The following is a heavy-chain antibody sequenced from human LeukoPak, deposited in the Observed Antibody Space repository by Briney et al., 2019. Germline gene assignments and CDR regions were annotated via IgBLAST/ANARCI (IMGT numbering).Heavy chain of an antibody. V-gene: IGHV1-8*01. CDR2: MNPNSGNT. J-gene: IGHJ3*02. Sequence: GASVKVSCKASGYTFTSYDINWVRRATGQGLEWMGWMNPNSGNTGYAQKFQGRVTMTRNTSISTAYMELSSLRSEDTAVYYCARGQQWADAFDIWGQGTMVTVSS. CDR3: ARGQQWADAFDI. D-gene: IGHD1-26*01. CDR1: GYTFTSYD.